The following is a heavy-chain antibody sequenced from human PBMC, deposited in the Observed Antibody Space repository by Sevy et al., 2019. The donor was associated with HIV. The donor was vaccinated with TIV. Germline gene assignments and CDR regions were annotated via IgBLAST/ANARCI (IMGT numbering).Heavy chain of an antibody. V-gene: IGHV4-61*08. D-gene: IGHD3-9*01. Sequence: SETLSLTCTVSGVSVSSGDYYWTWIRQPPGKGLEWIGYVYFSGYTNYNPSLKSRVTISIDTSKNQFSLKLSSVTAADTAVYDCATDQYYDIVTGLFGADVWGQGTTVTVSS. J-gene: IGHJ6*02. CDR1: GVSVSSGDYY. CDR3: ATDQYYDIVTGLFGADV. CDR2: VYFSGYT.